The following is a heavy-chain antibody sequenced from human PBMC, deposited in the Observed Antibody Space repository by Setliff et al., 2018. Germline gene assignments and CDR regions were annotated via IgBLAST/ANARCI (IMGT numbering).Heavy chain of an antibody. D-gene: IGHD7-27*01. Sequence: GSLRLSCAASGFTFGDYYMDWVRQAPGKGLELVGRIRDNLNKYSTEYAASVKGRFAISRDDSNKSVYLQMNSLKTEDTAVYFCVRDRDGLGDYWGQGTLVTVSS. V-gene: IGHV3-72*01. CDR1: GFTFGDYY. CDR2: IRDNLNKYST. J-gene: IGHJ4*02. CDR3: VRDRDGLGDY.